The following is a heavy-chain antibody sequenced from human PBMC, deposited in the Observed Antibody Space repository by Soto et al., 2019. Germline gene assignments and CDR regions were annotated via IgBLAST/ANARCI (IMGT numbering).Heavy chain of an antibody. V-gene: IGHV3-33*01. D-gene: IGHD6-13*01. CDR3: ARDSGGLYSSSWYYFDY. J-gene: IGHJ4*02. Sequence: QVQLVESGGGVVQPGRSLRLSCAASGFTFSSYGMHWVRQAPGKGLEWVAVIWYDGSNKYYADSVKGRFTISRDNSKNTLYLQMNSLRAEDTAVYYCARDSGGLYSSSWYYFDYWGQGTLVTVSS. CDR1: GFTFSSYG. CDR2: IWYDGSNK.